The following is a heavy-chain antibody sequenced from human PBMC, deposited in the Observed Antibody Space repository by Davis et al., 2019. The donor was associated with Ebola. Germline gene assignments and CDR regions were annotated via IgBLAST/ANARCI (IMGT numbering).Heavy chain of an antibody. D-gene: IGHD4-11*01. J-gene: IGHJ4*02. V-gene: IGHV3-23*01. CDR2: ISGSGGST. Sequence: GGSLRLSCAASGFTFSSYAMHWVRQAPGKGLEWVSTISGSGGSTYYADSVKGRFTISRDNSKNTLYLQMNSLRAEDTAVYYCARRRSVTTGFDYWGQGTLVTVSS. CDR3: ARRRSVTTGFDY. CDR1: GFTFSSYA.